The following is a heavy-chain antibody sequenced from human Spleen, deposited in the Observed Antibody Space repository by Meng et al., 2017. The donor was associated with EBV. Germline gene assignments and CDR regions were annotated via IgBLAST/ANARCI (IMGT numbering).Heavy chain of an antibody. Sequence: QLQLQESGPGLVKPSETLSLTCNVSGGSISNSKYYWGWIRQPPGKGLEWIGNFYYSGSTYYNPSLKSRVTISVDTSKNQFSLKMNSVTAADTAVYYCARVRLAAGTYYFDYWGQGTLVTVSS. CDR1: GGSISNSKYY. CDR3: ARVRLAAGTYYFDY. CDR2: FYYSGST. V-gene: IGHV4-39*07. J-gene: IGHJ4*02. D-gene: IGHD6-13*01.